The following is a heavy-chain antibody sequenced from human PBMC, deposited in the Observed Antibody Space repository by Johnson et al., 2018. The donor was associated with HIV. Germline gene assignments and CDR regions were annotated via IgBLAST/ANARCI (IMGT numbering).Heavy chain of an antibody. D-gene: IGHD4-17*01. CDR2: ISWDGGST. Sequence: VQLVESGGGVVQPGRSLRLSCAASGFTFDDYAIHWVRQAPRKGLAWVSLISWDGGSTYYADSVKGRFTISRDNSKNTLYLQMNSLRAEDTAVYYCARTPDTVDAFDIWGQGTMVTVSS. CDR3: ARTPDTVDAFDI. J-gene: IGHJ3*02. V-gene: IGHV3-43D*03. CDR1: GFTFDDYA.